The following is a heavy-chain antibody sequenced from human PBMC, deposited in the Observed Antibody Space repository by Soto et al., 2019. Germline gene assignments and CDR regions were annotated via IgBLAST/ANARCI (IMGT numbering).Heavy chain of an antibody. CDR2: IKSKTDGGTT. J-gene: IGHJ4*02. V-gene: IGHV3-15*01. CDR3: TTRRHYDSSGYYFDY. CDR1: GFTFSNAW. D-gene: IGHD3-22*01. Sequence: GGSLRLSCAASGFTFSNAWMSWVRQAPGKGLEWVGRIKSKTDGGTTDYAAPVKGRFTISRDDSKNTLYLQMNSLKTEDTAVYYCTTRRHYDSSGYYFDYWGQGTLVTVSS.